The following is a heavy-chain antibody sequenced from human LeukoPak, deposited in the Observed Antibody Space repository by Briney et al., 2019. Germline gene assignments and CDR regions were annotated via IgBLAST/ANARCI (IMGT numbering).Heavy chain of an antibody. CDR1: GFTFDDYA. Sequence: GGSLRLSCAASGFTFDDYAMHWVRQAPGKGLEWVSGISWNSGSIGYADSVKGRFTISRDNAKNSLYLQMNSLRAEDTASYYCAKDRYCSSTSCYYGFDPWGQGTLVTVSS. CDR3: AKDRYCSSTSCYYGFDP. V-gene: IGHV3-9*01. CDR2: ISWNSGSI. D-gene: IGHD2-2*01. J-gene: IGHJ5*02.